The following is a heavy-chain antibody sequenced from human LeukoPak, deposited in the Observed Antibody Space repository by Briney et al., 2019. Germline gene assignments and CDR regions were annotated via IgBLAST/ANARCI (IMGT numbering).Heavy chain of an antibody. CDR3: ARGDYDYVWRSYRWLYAFDI. J-gene: IGHJ3*02. CDR2: INPNSGGT. V-gene: IGHV1-2*02. CDR1: GYTFTGYY. D-gene: IGHD3-16*02. Sequence: ASVRVSCKASGYTFTGYYMHWVRQAPGQGLEWMGWINPNSGGTNYAQKSQGRVTMTRDTSISTAYMELSRLRSDDTAVYYCARGDYDYVWRSYRWLYAFDIWGQGTMVTVSS.